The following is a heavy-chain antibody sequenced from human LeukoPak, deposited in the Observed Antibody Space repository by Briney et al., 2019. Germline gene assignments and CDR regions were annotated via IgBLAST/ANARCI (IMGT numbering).Heavy chain of an antibody. CDR2: ISGSGGST. V-gene: IGHV3-23*01. J-gene: IGHJ4*02. CDR1: GFTFSSYA. D-gene: IGHD6-19*01. CDR3: AKDTATHSSGWYYFDY. Sequence: GGSLRLSCAASGFTFSSYAMSWVRQAPGKGLEWVSAISGSGGSTYYADSVKGRLTISRDNSKNTLYLQMNSLRAEDTAVYYCAKDTATHSSGWYYFDYWGQGTLVTVSS.